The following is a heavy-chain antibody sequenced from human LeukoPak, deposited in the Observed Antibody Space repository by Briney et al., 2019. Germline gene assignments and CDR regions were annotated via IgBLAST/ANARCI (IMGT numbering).Heavy chain of an antibody. J-gene: IGHJ4*02. CDR1: RFILSSYR. D-gene: IGHD1-20*01. Sequence: GGSLRLSCAASRFILSSYRMHWVRQPPGKGLEWVSSISSSNSFIYYADSMKGRFTISRDNAKNSLYLQMNSLRAEDTAVYYCARGTNWSPLDFDYWGQGTLVTVSS. CDR2: ISSSNSFI. V-gene: IGHV3-21*01. CDR3: ARGTNWSPLDFDY.